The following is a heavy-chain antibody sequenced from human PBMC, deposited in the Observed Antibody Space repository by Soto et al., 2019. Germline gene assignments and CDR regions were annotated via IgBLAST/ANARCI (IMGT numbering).Heavy chain of an antibody. CDR2: INHYGST. V-gene: IGHV4-34*01. D-gene: IGHD2-2*01. Sequence: QVQLQQWGAGLLKPSETLSLTCAVYGGSFSSYYWSWIRQPPGKGLEWIGQINHYGSTDYNPSLKSRVTISVDTSKNHFSLRLSSVTAADTAMSYCATHCSSTRCYSTFEHWGQGTLVTVSS. CDR1: GGSFSSYY. J-gene: IGHJ5*02. CDR3: ATHCSSTRCYSTFEH.